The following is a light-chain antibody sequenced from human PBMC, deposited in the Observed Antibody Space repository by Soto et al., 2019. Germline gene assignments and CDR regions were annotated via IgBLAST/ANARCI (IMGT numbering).Light chain of an antibody. CDR2: NVN. Sequence: QSVLTQSASVSGSPGQSITISCTGTSSDVGNYNYVSWYQQHPGEVPKLIIFNVNNRPLGVSNRFSGSKSGNTASLTISGLQAEDYADYYCSSCPGSMTSVVGTGTKVTVL. CDR3: SSCPGSMTSV. J-gene: IGLJ1*01. CDR1: SSDVGNYNY. V-gene: IGLV2-14*01.